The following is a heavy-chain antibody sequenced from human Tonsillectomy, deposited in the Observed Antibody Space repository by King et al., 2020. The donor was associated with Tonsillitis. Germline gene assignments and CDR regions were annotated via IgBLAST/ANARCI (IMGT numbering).Heavy chain of an antibody. CDR2: LVYRGTS. CDR3: ARNVSGSFDY. Sequence: LQLQESGPGVVKPSETLSLTCTVSGGSISSSDHYWAWICQPPGKGLEWIGYLVYRGTSFYNPSLKSRITISGGTSENRFSLKLTSVTAADTAVYFCARNVSGSFDYWGQGALVTVSS. V-gene: IGHV4-39*01. J-gene: IGHJ4*02. D-gene: IGHD1-26*01. CDR1: GGSISSSDHY.